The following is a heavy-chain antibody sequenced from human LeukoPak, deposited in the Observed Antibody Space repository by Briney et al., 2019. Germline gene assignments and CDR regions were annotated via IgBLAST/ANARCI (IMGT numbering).Heavy chain of an antibody. CDR3: AKDATPFGDQYFDY. V-gene: IGHV3-30*18. CDR1: GFTFSSHG. D-gene: IGHD3-10*01. CDR2: TSYDGSTK. J-gene: IGHJ4*02. Sequence: GGSLRLSCAASGFTFSSHGMHWVRQAPGKGLEWVAVTSYDGSTKYYADSAKGRFNISRDNSKNTLYLQMNSLRVDDTAVYYCAKDATPFGDQYFDYWGQGTLVIVSS.